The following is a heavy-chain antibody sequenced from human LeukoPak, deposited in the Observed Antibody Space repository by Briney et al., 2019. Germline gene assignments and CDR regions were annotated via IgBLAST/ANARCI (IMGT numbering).Heavy chain of an antibody. CDR3: ANLVIPSPMPTVDSR. J-gene: IGHJ4*02. CDR2: ISGSGGST. V-gene: IGHV3-23*01. CDR1: GFTFSSYA. D-gene: IGHD3-22*01. Sequence: PGGSLRLSCAASGFTFSSYAMSWVRQAPGKGLEWVSAISGSGGSTYYADSVKGRFTISRDNSKNTLYLQMNSLRAEDTAVYYCANLVIPSPMPTVDSRWGQGTLVTVSS.